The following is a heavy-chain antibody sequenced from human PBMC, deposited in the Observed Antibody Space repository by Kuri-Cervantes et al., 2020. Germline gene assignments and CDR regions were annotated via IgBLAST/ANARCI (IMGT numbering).Heavy chain of an antibody. J-gene: IGHJ4*02. CDR2: IGIRDSGIGGYT. V-gene: IGHV3-23*01. D-gene: IGHD4-17*01. Sequence: GGSLRLSCAASGFTFSTYAMSWVRQAPGKGLEWVSSIGIRDSGIGGYTYYEHSVKGRFTISRDSSKNTLYLQMNSLRAEDSAVYYCARDPLLYGATFDQWGQGTLVTVSS. CDR3: ARDPLLYGATFDQ. CDR1: GFTFSTYA.